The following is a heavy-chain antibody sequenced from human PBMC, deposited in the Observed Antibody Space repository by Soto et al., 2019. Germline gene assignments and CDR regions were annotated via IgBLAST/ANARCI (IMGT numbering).Heavy chain of an antibody. CDR1: GFTFSLYG. Sequence: QVQLVESGGDVVQPGGSLRLSCAVSGFTFSLYGTHWVRQAPGKGLEWVAFISYEGRNKYYADSVKGRFTISRDNSKNTLSLQMESLRPEDTAVYYCAKGRDSTLLRWQYFDNWGQGTQVTVSS. V-gene: IGHV3-30*18. CDR3: AKGRDSTLLRWQYFDN. J-gene: IGHJ4*02. CDR2: ISYEGRNK. D-gene: IGHD4-4*01.